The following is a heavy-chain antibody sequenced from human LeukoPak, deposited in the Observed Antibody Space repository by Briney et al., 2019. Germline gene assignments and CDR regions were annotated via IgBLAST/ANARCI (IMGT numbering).Heavy chain of an antibody. D-gene: IGHD6-19*01. V-gene: IGHV3-23*01. CDR1: GFTFNNYA. CDR2: ISNSVGTT. J-gene: IGHJ4*02. CDR3: ARALYGSGWCQDY. Sequence: PGGSMRLSCAASGFTFNNYAMSWVRKAPGKGLEWVSTISNSVGTTYYADSVKGGFTISRDNSRNTLYLQLNSLRAEDTALYYCARALYGSGWCQDYWGQGTLVTVSS.